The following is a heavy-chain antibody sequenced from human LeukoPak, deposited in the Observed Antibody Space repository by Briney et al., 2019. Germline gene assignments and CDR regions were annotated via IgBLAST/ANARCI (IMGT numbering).Heavy chain of an antibody. CDR3: ARDLGYCSSTSCQPILYYYYGMDV. V-gene: IGHV1-3*01. CDR1: GYTFTSYA. CDR2: INAGNGNT. J-gene: IGHJ6*02. D-gene: IGHD2-2*01. Sequence: ASVKVSCKASGYTFTSYAMHWVRQAPGQRLEWMGWINAGNGNTKYSQKFQGRVTITRDTSASTAYMELSSLRSEDTAVYYCARDLGYCSSTSCQPILYYYYGMDVWGQGTTVTVSS.